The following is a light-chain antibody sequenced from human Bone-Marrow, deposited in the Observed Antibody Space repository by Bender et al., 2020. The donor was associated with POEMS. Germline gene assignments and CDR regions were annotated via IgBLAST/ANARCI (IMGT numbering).Light chain of an antibody. CDR2: DVN. CDR3: ISYTSSSTLV. V-gene: IGLV2-14*03. J-gene: IGLJ3*02. CDR1: SSDIGGYNY. Sequence: QSALTQPASVSGSPGQSITISCTGTSSDIGGYNYVSWYQQHPGKAPKLMILDVNNRPSVVSNRFSGSKSGNTASLTISGLQAGDEADYFCISYTSSSTLVFGGGTKLTVL.